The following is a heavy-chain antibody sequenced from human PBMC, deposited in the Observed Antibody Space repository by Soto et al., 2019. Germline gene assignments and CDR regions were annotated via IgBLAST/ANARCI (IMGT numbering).Heavy chain of an antibody. V-gene: IGHV2-5*02. CDR1: GFSLSTSRVG. J-gene: IGHJ4*02. Sequence: QITLKASGPTLVKPTQTLTLTCTFSGFSLSTSRVGVGWMRQPPGKALEWLALIYWDDDKRYSPSLKTSRINTKDTSKIQVVLTMTNIDPVNTATYSDAHYSIFCDYMYYFDSCGQGTLVTVSS. D-gene: IGHD3-3*02. CDR3: AHYSIFCDYMYYFDS. CDR2: IYWDDDK.